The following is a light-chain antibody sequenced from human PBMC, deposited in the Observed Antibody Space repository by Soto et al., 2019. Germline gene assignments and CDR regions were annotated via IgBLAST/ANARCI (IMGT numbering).Light chain of an antibody. V-gene: IGKV3-11*01. CDR2: DAS. J-gene: IGKJ1*01. CDR1: QSVSSY. CDR3: QQRSNWSWT. Sequence: EIVLPQSPATLSLSPVERATLSCRASQSVSSYLAWYQQKPGQAPRLLIYDASNRATGIPARFSGSGSGTDFTLTISSLEPEDFAVYYCQQRSNWSWTFGQGTKVDIK.